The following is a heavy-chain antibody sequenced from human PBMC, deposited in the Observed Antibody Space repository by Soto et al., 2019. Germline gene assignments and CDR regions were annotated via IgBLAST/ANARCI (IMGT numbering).Heavy chain of an antibody. CDR1: GFTFSSYS. CDR3: ARERGSGWTFDY. D-gene: IGHD6-19*01. V-gene: IGHV3-48*04. J-gene: IGHJ4*02. Sequence: GGSLRLSCVASGFTFSSYSMVWVRQAPGKGLEWVSYIFTTGTTIYYADSVKGRFTVSRDNAKNSVFLLLNSLRAEDTAVYYCARERGSGWTFDYWGQGTLVTVSS. CDR2: IFTTGTTI.